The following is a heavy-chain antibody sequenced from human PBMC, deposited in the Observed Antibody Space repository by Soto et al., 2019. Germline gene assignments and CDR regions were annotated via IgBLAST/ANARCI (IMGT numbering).Heavy chain of an antibody. CDR3: AKENLDCDRANCDVSHY. J-gene: IGHJ4*02. Sequence: EVQLLESGGDLVQPGGSLRLSCAASGFTFSNYAMSWVRQAPGKGLEWVSSISGRGGSTYADSVKGRFAISRDNSKNTLYLKMIRLRAEDIAMYYCAKENLDCDRANCDVSHYWGQGTLVTVSS. CDR1: GFTFSNYA. V-gene: IGHV3-23*01. CDR2: ISGRGGST. D-gene: IGHD2-2*01.